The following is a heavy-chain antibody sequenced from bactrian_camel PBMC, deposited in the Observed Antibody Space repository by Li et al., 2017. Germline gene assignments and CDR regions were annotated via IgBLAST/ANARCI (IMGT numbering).Heavy chain of an antibody. Sequence: HVQLVESGGKTVRAGGSLRLSCQASGYHHSAYCLAWFRQAPGKAREGVAAIARATGFTYYSDSAKGRFTVSQVNAVSTVYLQMNSLKPEDTAMYYCALKFSWLPNCDTQASLYNTWGQGTQVTVS. D-gene: IGHD8*01. CDR1: GYHHSAYC. CDR3: ALKFSWLPNCDTQASLYNT. CDR2: IARATGFT. V-gene: IGHV3S1*01. J-gene: IGHJ6*01.